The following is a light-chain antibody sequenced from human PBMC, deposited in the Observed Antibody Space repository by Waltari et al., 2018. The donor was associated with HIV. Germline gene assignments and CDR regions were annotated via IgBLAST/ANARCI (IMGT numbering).Light chain of an antibody. J-gene: IGKJ4*01. CDR3: QQVNGYPLT. Sequence: SPSFLSASIGDRVTITCRASQNIYSYLVWYQQKPGRAPQVLIYATSTLQSGVPSRFSGSGSGTEFALTITNLQPDDFATYYCQQVNGYPLTFGGGTKVEIK. V-gene: IGKV1-9*01. CDR1: QNIYSY. CDR2: ATS.